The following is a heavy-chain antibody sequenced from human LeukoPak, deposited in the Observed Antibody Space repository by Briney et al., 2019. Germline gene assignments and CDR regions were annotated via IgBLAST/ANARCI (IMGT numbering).Heavy chain of an antibody. Sequence: GGSLRLSCAASGFTFTIYGMDWVRQAPGKGLEWVSYISSSSSIINYADSVKGRFTISRDNAKNSLYLQMKSLRVEDTAVYYCAPNDGGTGSSSWHSLGKWGQGTLVTVSS. J-gene: IGHJ4*02. CDR2: ISSSSSII. CDR3: APNDGGTGSSSWHSLGK. V-gene: IGHV3-48*01. CDR1: GFTFTIYG. D-gene: IGHD6-13*01.